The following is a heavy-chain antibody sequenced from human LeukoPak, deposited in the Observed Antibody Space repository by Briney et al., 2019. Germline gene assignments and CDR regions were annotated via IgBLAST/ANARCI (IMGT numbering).Heavy chain of an antibody. Sequence: GGSLRLSCAASGFTFSSYSMNWVRQAPGKGLELVSSISSSSSYIYYADSVKGRFTISRDNAKNSLYLQMNGLRAEDTAVYYCARWGAAANYYFDYWGQGTLVTVSS. CDR2: ISSSSSYI. CDR3: ARWGAAANYYFDY. J-gene: IGHJ4*02. V-gene: IGHV3-21*01. CDR1: GFTFSSYS. D-gene: IGHD6-13*01.